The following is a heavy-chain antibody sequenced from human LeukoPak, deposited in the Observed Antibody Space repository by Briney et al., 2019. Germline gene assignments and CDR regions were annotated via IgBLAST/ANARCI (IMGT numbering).Heavy chain of an antibody. D-gene: IGHD2/OR15-2a*01. CDR3: AKEVYTRTTYLPFDY. CDR2: ISGNGVST. CDR1: GFTFSSYA. J-gene: IGHJ4*02. V-gene: IGHV3-23*01. Sequence: GGSLRLSCAASGFTFSSYAMSWVRQAPGKGLEWVSTISGNGVSTYYADSVKGRFTISRHNSKNTLSLHMSSLRAEDTATYYCAKEVYTRTTYLPFDYWGQGTLVTVSS.